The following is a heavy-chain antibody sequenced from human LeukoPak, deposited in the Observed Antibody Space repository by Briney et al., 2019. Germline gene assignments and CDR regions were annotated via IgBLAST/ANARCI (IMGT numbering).Heavy chain of an antibody. CDR3: AILRGYYYDSSGYYRHDAFDI. CDR1: GFTFSSYE. CDR2: ISSSGSTI. J-gene: IGHJ3*02. V-gene: IGHV3-48*03. Sequence: GGSLRLSCAASGFTFSSYEMNWVRQAPGKWLEWVSYISSSGSTIYYADSVKGRFTISRDNAKNSLYLQMNSLRAEDTAVYYCAILRGYYYDSSGYYRHDAFDIWGQGTMVTVSS. D-gene: IGHD3-22*01.